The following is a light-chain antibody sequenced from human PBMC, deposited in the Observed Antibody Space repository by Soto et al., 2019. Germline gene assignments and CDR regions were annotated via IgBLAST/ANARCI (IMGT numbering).Light chain of an antibody. Sequence: IVLTQSPGTLSLSPGEIATLSCRASQSVSNNYLAWYQQKPGQAPRLLIYGASNRATGIPDRFSGSGSGTDFTLTISRLEPEDFAVYYCQQYGSSGTFGQGTKVDI. CDR1: QSVSNNY. J-gene: IGKJ1*01. CDR3: QQYGSSGT. CDR2: GAS. V-gene: IGKV3-20*01.